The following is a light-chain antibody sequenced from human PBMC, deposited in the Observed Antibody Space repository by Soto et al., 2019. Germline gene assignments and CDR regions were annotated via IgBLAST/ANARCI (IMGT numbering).Light chain of an antibody. CDR1: QSVSSTS. V-gene: IGKV3-20*01. J-gene: IGKJ2*01. CDR2: DAS. CDR3: QQYGGSPPKYT. Sequence: EIVLTQSPGTLSLSPGERAALSCRASQSVSSTSLAWYQQKPGRAPRLLIYDASSRATDIPDRFSGSGSGTDFTLTISRLEPEDFAVYYCQQYGGSPPKYTFGQGTKLEIK.